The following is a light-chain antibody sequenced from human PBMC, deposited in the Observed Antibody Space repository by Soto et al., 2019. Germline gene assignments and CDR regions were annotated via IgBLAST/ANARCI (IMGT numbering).Light chain of an antibody. Sequence: QSVLTQPPSASESPGQRVTISCSGSSSNVGSNAVNWYQQLPGTAPTLLIYSNNERLSGVPDRFSGSKSGTSASLAISGLQSEDEADYYCATWDDSLNGYVSGTGTKVTVL. CDR3: ATWDDSLNGYV. J-gene: IGLJ1*01. CDR1: SSNVGSNA. V-gene: IGLV1-44*01. CDR2: SNN.